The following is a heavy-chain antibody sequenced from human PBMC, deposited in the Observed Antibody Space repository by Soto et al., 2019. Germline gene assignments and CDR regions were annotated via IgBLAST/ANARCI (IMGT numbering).Heavy chain of an antibody. CDR3: ARESRVPAATARYYYYGMDV. V-gene: IGHV4-59*01. CDR1: GGSISSYY. CDR2: IYYSGST. Sequence: SETLSLTCTVSGGSISSYYWSWIRQPPGKGLEWIGYIYYSGSTNYNPSLKSRVTISVDTSKNQFSLKLSSVTAADTAVYYCARESRVPAATARYYYYGMDVWGQGTTVTVSS. D-gene: IGHD2-2*01. J-gene: IGHJ6*02.